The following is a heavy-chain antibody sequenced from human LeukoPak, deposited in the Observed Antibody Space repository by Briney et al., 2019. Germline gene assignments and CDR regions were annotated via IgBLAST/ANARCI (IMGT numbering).Heavy chain of an antibody. D-gene: IGHD2-2*01. V-gene: IGHV4-61*01. CDR1: GGSFSSGSYY. J-gene: IGHJ4*02. Sequence: PSETLSLTCTVSGGSFSSGSYYWSWIRQPPGKGLEWIGYIYYSGSTNYNPSLKSRVTISVDTSKNQFSLKLSSVTAADTAVYYCARIDPDIVVVPAAGYFDYWGQGTLVTVSS. CDR2: IYYSGST. CDR3: ARIDPDIVVVPAAGYFDY.